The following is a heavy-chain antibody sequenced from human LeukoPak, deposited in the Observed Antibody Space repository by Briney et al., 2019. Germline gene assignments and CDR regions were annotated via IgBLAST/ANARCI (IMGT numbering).Heavy chain of an antibody. CDR2: IYYSGST. D-gene: IGHD6-19*01. CDR1: GGSISSSSYY. Sequence: SETLSLTCTVSGGSISSSSYYWGWIRQPPGKGLEWIGSIYYSGSTYYNPSLKSRVTISVDTSKNQFSLKLSSVTAADTAVYYCARRRIAVAGTNFDYWGQGTLVTVSS. CDR3: ARRRIAVAGTNFDY. V-gene: IGHV4-39*01. J-gene: IGHJ4*02.